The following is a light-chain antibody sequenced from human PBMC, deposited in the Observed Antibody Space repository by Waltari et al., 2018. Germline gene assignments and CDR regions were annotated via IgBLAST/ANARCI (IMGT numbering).Light chain of an antibody. CDR3: NTRDMSGDVV. Sequence: SSELSQDPAVSVALGQTVRITCQGDILRTYYASWSRQKPGQSPVLLIYGKNNRPSGIPDRFSASSSGNTASLTITGARAEDEADYYCNTRDMSGDVVFGGGTKLTVL. V-gene: IGLV3-19*01. CDR1: ILRTYY. CDR2: GKN. J-gene: IGLJ2*01.